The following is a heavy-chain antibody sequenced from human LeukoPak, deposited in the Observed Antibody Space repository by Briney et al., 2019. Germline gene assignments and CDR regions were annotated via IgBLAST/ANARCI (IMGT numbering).Heavy chain of an antibody. CDR2: IKEDGSRK. Sequence: GGSLRLSCAASGFAFSSYWMTWVRQVPGKGLEWVANIKEDGSRKFYVASVKGRFTISRDNVRNFLYLQMNDLRAEDAALYFCASNWGSYPDCWGQGVLVTVSS. J-gene: IGHJ4*02. CDR1: GFAFSSYW. CDR3: ASNWGSYPDC. V-gene: IGHV3-7*03. D-gene: IGHD3-16*01.